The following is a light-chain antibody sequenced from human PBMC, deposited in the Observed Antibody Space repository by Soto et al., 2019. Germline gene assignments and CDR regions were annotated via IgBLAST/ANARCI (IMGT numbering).Light chain of an antibody. CDR1: SSDVGAYNY. CDR3: NSFTTSSTLV. V-gene: IGLV2-14*03. J-gene: IGLJ2*01. Sequence: QSVLTQPASVSGSPGQSITISCTGTSSDVGAYNYVSWYQHHPGKAPKLMIYDVSNRPSGVSNRFSGSKSGNTASLTISGLQAEDEADDYCNSFTTSSTLVFGGGTKVTVL. CDR2: DVS.